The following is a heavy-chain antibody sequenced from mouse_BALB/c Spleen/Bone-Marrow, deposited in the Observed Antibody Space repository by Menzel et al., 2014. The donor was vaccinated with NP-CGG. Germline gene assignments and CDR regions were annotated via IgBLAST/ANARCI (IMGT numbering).Heavy chain of an antibody. CDR1: GFTFTDYE. Sequence: ESGAELVRPGASVKLSCKALGFTFTDYEMHWVKQTPVHGMEWIGTIHPGSGGTAYNQKFKGKATLTADKSSSPAYMERSSLASEDSAVYYCTREKVGDFDYWGQGTTLTVSS. CDR2: IHPGSGGT. V-gene: IGHV1-15*01. J-gene: IGHJ2*01. CDR3: TREKVGDFDY.